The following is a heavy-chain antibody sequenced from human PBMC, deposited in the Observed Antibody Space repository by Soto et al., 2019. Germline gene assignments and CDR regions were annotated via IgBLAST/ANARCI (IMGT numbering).Heavy chain of an antibody. D-gene: IGHD1-26*01. J-gene: IGHJ4*02. CDR3: ARDRTVGATRYYFDY. Sequence: SETLSLTCAVSGGSLSSNNWWNWVRQPPGKGLEWIGEIYHSGTTNYNPSLKSRVTMSVDKSNNQFSLKLTSVTAADTAVYYCARDRTVGATRYYFDYWGPGTLVTVSS. CDR1: GGSLSSNNW. CDR2: IYHSGTT. V-gene: IGHV4-4*02.